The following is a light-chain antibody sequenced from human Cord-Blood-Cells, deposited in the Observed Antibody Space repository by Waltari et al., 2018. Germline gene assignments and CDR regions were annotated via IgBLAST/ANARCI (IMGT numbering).Light chain of an antibody. CDR1: QSVSSN. V-gene: IGKV3-15*01. Sequence: EIVMTQSPATLSVSPGERATLSCRASQSVSSNLAWYQQKPGQAPRLLIYGASTRATGVPARFSGSGSGTEFTLTISSRLSEDFAVYYCQQYNNWPPITFGQGTRLEIK. J-gene: IGKJ5*01. CDR2: GAS. CDR3: QQYNNWPPIT.